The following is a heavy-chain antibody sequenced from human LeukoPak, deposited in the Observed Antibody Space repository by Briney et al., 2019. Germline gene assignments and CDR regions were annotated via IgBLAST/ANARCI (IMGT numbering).Heavy chain of an antibody. CDR1: GGSFSGYY. V-gene: IGHV4-34*01. CDR3: ARGQRTYSSSWYA. D-gene: IGHD6-13*01. CDR2: INHSGST. Sequence: PSETLSLTCAVYGGSFSGYYWSWIRQPPGKGLEWIGEINHSGSTNYNPSLKSRVTISVDTSKNQFSLKLSSVTAADTAVYYCARGQRTYSSSWYAWGQGTLVTVSS. J-gene: IGHJ5*02.